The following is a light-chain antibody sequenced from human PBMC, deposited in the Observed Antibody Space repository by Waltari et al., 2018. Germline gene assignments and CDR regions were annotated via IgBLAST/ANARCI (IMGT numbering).Light chain of an antibody. V-gene: IGKV3-11*01. CDR1: QSVSTY. J-gene: IGKJ4*01. CDR2: DAS. Sequence: EIVLTQSPSSLSLCPGESASVSCRASQSVSTYLAWYQHKPGQAPRLLIYDASTRATGIPARFVGSGSGTDFTLTITRLEPEDFAVYYCQERSNWPGGSFGGGTKVETK. CDR3: QERSNWPGGS.